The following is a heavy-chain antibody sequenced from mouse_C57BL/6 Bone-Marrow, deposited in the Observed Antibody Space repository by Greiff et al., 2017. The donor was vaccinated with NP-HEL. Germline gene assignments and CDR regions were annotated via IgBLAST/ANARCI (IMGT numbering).Heavy chain of an antibody. CDR3: ARRGLRRFLYFDY. V-gene: IGHV1-61*01. CDR1: GYTFTSYW. D-gene: IGHD2-4*01. Sequence: VQLQQSGAELVRPGSSVKLSCKASGYTFTSYWMDWVKQRPGQGLEWIGNIYPSDSETHYNQKFKDKATLTVDKSSSTAYMQLSSLTSEDSAVYYCARRGLRRFLYFDYWGQGTTLTVSS. CDR2: IYPSDSET. J-gene: IGHJ2*01.